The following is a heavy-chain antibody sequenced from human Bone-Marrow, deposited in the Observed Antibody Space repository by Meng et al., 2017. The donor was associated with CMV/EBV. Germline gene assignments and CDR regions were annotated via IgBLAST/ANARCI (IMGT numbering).Heavy chain of an antibody. CDR2: IHPHRGDT. V-gene: IGHV1-2*02. CDR1: GYTFTAHY. CDR3: ARNGGGLGV. Sequence: ASVKVSCKASGYTFTAHYFHWVRQAPGQGLEWMGWIHPHRGDTNYAQQFQGRVTLTRDTSINTGYMELTRLTSDDTAVYYCARNGGGLGVWGQGTTVTVSS. J-gene: IGHJ6*02. D-gene: IGHD3-16*01.